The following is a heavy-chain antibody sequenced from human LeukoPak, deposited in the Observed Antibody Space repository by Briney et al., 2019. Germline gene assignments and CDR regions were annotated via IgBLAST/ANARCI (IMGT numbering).Heavy chain of an antibody. V-gene: IGHV4-31*03. CDR1: GGSINSGGYY. CDR3: ARGTGGAAAADFDP. J-gene: IGHJ5*02. Sequence: SEILSLTCSVSGGSINSGGYYWTWIRQHPGKGLEWIGCIYYTGSTYYNPSLKSRATISVDTSKNHFSLKLTSVTAADTAVYYCARGTGGAAAADFDPWGQGTLVTVS. CDR2: IYYTGST. D-gene: IGHD6-13*01.